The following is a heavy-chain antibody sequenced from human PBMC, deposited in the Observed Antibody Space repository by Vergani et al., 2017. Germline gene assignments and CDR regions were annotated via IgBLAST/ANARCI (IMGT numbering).Heavy chain of an antibody. D-gene: IGHD4-17*01. CDR3: ARALTYGDTSRGIWFDP. J-gene: IGHJ5*02. Sequence: QVQLQESGPGLVKPSETLSLTCTVSGGSISSYYWSWIRQPPGKGLEWVSYISSSSSYTNYADSVKGRFTISRDNAKNSLYLQMNSLRAEDTAVYYCARALTYGDTSRGIWFDPRGQGTLVTVSS. CDR2: ISSSSSYT. CDR1: GGSISSYY. V-gene: IGHV3-11*05.